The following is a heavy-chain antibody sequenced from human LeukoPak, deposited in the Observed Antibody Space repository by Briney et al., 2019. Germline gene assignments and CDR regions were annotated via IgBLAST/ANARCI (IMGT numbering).Heavy chain of an antibody. CDR1: GFTFSSYS. J-gene: IGHJ3*02. D-gene: IGHD7-27*01. CDR2: ISSSSSTI. CDR3: ARKTGGSLDN. Sequence: GGSLRLSCAASGFTFSSYSMNWVRQAPGKGLEWVTYISSSSSTIYYADSVKGRFTISRDNAKNSLYLEMNSLRAEDTAVYYCARKTGGSLDNWGQGTMVTVSS. V-gene: IGHV3-48*01.